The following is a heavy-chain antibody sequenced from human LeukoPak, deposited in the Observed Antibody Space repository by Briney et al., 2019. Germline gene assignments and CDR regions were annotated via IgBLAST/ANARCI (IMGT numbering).Heavy chain of an antibody. V-gene: IGHV3-33*01. J-gene: IGHJ4*02. CDR3: ARDHHYYDSSGLRSGCIDY. CDR2: IWHDGSKE. Sequence: GGSLRLSCAVSGFTFGNYDVHWVRQTPGKGLEWVAVIWHDGSKEFYVDSVKGRFTISRDNSENTLYLQMNSLRAEDTAVYYCARDHHYYDSSGLRSGCIDYWGQGTLVTVSS. D-gene: IGHD3-22*01. CDR1: GFTFGNYD.